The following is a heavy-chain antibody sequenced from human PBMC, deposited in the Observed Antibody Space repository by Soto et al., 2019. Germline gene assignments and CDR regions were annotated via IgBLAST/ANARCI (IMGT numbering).Heavy chain of an antibody. CDR1: GFTLNNYW. CDR2: INNDGSST. J-gene: IGHJ4*02. D-gene: IGHD3-9*01. Sequence: GGSLRLSCAASGFTLNNYWMHWVREAPGKGLVWVSRINNDGSSTAYADPVKGRFTISRDNAKNTLYLQMNSLRAEDTAIYYCARDLSGPDYWGQGTLVTVSS. CDR3: ARDLSGPDY. V-gene: IGHV3-74*01.